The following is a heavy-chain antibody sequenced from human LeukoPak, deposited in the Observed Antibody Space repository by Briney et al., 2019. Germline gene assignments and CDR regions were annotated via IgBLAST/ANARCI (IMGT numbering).Heavy chain of an antibody. CDR1: GYSISSGHY. Sequence: SETLSLTCTVSGYSISSGHYWGWIRQPPGKGLEWIGSIYHSGSTYYNPSLKSRVTISVDTSKNQFSLKLSSVTAEDTAVYYCARAFRGIFGVFEAFDIWGQGTTVTISS. V-gene: IGHV4-38-2*02. CDR2: IYHSGST. D-gene: IGHD3-3*01. CDR3: ARAFRGIFGVFEAFDI. J-gene: IGHJ3*02.